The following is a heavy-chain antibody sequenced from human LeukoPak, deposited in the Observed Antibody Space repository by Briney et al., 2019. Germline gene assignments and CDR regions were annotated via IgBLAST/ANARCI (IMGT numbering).Heavy chain of an antibody. CDR1: GFTFSSQA. CDR3: AKRGVVIRVILIGFHKEAYYFDS. D-gene: IGHD3-9*01. CDR2: ISDSGGRT. Sequence: GGSLRLSYVASGFTFSSQAMTWVRQSTGKGLEWVAGISDSGGRTNYADSVKGRFTVSRDNPKNTLDLEMNSLRAEDTAVYFCAKRGVVIRVILIGFHKEAYYFDSWGQGALVTVSS. J-gene: IGHJ4*02. V-gene: IGHV3-23*01.